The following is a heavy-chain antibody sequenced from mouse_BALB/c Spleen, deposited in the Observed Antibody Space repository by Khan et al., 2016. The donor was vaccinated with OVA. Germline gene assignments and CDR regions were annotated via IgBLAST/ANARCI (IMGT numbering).Heavy chain of an antibody. CDR1: GYSFTNYW. V-gene: IGHV1-5*01. CDR2: IFPGNGGS. D-gene: IGHD1-1*01. CDR3: TSAGYGTFAY. J-gene: IGHJ3*01. Sequence: VELMQSETVLARPGASVKMSCKASGYSFTNYWVHWVKQRPGQGLEWIGGIFPGNGGSTHNQRFKGKATLTAVTSASTAYMELSSLTNEDSAVSYCTSAGYGTFAYWGQGTLVTVAA.